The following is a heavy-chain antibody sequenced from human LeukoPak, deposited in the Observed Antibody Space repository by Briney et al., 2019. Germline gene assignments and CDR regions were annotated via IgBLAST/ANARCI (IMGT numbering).Heavy chain of an antibody. CDR2: ISYDGSNR. V-gene: IGHV3-30*18. CDR3: AKDDAWLRFGE. CDR1: GFTFSNYG. Sequence: GGSLRLSCAASGFTFSNYGVHWVRQAPGKGLEWVAVISYDGSNRYYADSVKGRFTISRDNSKNMVYLQVISLTAEDTAVYYCAKDDAWLRFGEWSQGTLVTVSA. J-gene: IGHJ4*02. D-gene: IGHD3-10*01.